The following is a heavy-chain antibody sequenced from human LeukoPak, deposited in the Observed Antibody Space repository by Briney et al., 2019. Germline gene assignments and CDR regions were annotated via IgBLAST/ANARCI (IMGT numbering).Heavy chain of an antibody. V-gene: IGHV4-59*01. Sequence: PSETLSLTCTVSGGSISSYYWSWIRQLPGKGLEWIGYIYYSGSTNYNPSLKSRVTISVDTSKNQFSLRLSSVTAADTAVYYCARDQGHGMDVWGKGTTVTVSS. J-gene: IGHJ6*04. CDR3: ARDQGHGMDV. CDR1: GGSISSYY. CDR2: IYYSGST.